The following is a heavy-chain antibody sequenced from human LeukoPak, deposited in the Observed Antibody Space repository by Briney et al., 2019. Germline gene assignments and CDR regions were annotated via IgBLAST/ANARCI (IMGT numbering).Heavy chain of an antibody. Sequence: PSVTLSLTCTVSGGSISSYYWSWIRQPPGKGLEWIGYIYYSGSTNYNPSLKSRVTISVDTSKNQFSLKLSSVTAADTAVYYCARQRVTTGSFDYWGQGTLVTVSS. CDR1: GGSISSYY. CDR3: ARQRVTTGSFDY. V-gene: IGHV4-59*08. D-gene: IGHD4-17*01. J-gene: IGHJ4*02. CDR2: IYYSGST.